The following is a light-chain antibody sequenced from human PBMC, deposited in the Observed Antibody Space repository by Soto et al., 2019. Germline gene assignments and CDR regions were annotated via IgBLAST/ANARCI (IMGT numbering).Light chain of an antibody. Sequence: DIQMTQSPSTLSASVGDRVTITCRASQSISSWLAWYQQKPGKAPKLLIYDASSLESGVPSRFSGSGSDTEFTLTISSLQRDDFAAYYCQQYNSDLYTFGQGTKLEI. CDR2: DAS. CDR1: QSISSW. J-gene: IGKJ2*01. CDR3: QQYNSDLYT. V-gene: IGKV1-5*01.